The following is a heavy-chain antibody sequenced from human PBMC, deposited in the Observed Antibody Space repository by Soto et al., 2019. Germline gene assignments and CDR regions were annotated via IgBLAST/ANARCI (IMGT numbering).Heavy chain of an antibody. J-gene: IGHJ4*02. Sequence: SETLSLTCAVYGGSFSGYYWSWIRQPPGKGLEWIGEINHSGSTNYNPSLKSRVTISVDTSKNQFSLKLSSVTAADTAVYYCARVARWIQLWTIDYWGQGTLVTVS. D-gene: IGHD5-18*01. CDR1: GGSFSGYY. CDR2: INHSGST. CDR3: ARVARWIQLWTIDY. V-gene: IGHV4-34*01.